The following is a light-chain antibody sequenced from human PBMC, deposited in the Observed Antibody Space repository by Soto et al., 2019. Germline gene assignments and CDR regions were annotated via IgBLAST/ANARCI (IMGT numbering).Light chain of an antibody. CDR2: KAS. V-gene: IGKV1-5*03. J-gene: IGKJ2*01. Sequence: DIQMTQSPSTLSASVGDRVTITCRASQSISTWLAWYQQKPGKAPKLLIYKASYLESGVPSRFSGSGSGTEFTLTISSLQPDDFVTYYCQEYDDYLFTFGQGTKLEIK. CDR3: QEYDDYLFT. CDR1: QSISTW.